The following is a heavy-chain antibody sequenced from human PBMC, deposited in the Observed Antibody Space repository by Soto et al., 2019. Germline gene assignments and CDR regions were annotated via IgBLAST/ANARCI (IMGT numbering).Heavy chain of an antibody. Sequence: XETLSLTCTVSGCSISSSNYYWAWIRQPPGKGLEWIGNIYYTEGTYYKPSLKSRVTISVDTSKNQVSLKLFSVTAADTAIYYCVSAAKWEFLFDDWGQGTLVTVSS. J-gene: IGHJ4*02. D-gene: IGHD1-26*01. CDR2: IYYTEGT. CDR3: VSAAKWEFLFDD. V-gene: IGHV4-39*01. CDR1: GCSISSSNYY.